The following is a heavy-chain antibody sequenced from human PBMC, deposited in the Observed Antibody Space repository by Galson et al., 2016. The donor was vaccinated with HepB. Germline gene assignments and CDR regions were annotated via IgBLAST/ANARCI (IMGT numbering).Heavy chain of an antibody. Sequence: SETLSLTCTVPGGSISSSICYYWDWIRQPPGKGLEWIGSISHSGSPSYNPSLKSRVTMDIDTSRDQFTLRLTSVTAADKAIYFCARRDDREVVIGPHDQWGQGTLVTVPS. D-gene: IGHD3-22*01. J-gene: IGHJ5*02. CDR2: ISHSGSP. CDR1: GGSISSSICYY. V-gene: IGHV4-39*01. CDR3: ARRDDREVVIGPHDQ.